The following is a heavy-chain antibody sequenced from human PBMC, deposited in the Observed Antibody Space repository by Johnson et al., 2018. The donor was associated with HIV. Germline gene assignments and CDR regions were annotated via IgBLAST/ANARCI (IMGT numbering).Heavy chain of an antibody. V-gene: IGHV3-9*01. D-gene: IGHD6-6*01. CDR3: AKALEGASSDHSPHDAFDI. CDR2: ISWNSGSI. Sequence: VQLVESGGGVVQPGGSLRLSCAASGFTFSSYYMHWVRQATGKGLEWVSGISWNSGSIGYADSVKGRFTISRDNAKNSLYLQMNSLIAEDTALYYCAKALEGASSDHSPHDAFDIWGQGTMVTVSS. J-gene: IGHJ3*02. CDR1: GFTFSSYY.